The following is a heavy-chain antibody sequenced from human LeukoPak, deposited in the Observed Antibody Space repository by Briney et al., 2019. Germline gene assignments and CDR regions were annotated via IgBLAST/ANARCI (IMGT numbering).Heavy chain of an antibody. Sequence: PSETLSLTCTVSGGSISSGSYYWRWIRQPAGKGLEWIGRIYTSGSTNYNPSLKSRVTISVDTSKNQFSLKLSSVTAADTAVYYCARVPRIAARPAGYYYYYYMDVWGKGTTVTVSS. CDR2: IYTSGST. CDR3: ARVPRIAARPAGYYYYYYMDV. CDR1: GGSISSGSYY. J-gene: IGHJ6*03. D-gene: IGHD6-6*01. V-gene: IGHV4-61*02.